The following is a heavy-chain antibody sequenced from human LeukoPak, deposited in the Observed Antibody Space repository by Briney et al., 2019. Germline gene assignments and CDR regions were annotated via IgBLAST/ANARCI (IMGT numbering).Heavy chain of an antibody. CDR3: AREMYRSGFIPYYYGMDV. CDR1: GDSVSSNSAA. D-gene: IGHD6-19*01. CDR2: TYYRSKWYN. V-gene: IGHV6-1*01. J-gene: IGHJ6*02. Sequence: SQTLSLTCAISGDSVSSNSAAWNWIRQSPSRGLEWLGRTYYRSKWYNDYAVSVRSRITINPDTSKNQFSLQLNSVTPEDTAVYYCAREMYRSGFIPYYYGMDVWGQGTTVTVSS.